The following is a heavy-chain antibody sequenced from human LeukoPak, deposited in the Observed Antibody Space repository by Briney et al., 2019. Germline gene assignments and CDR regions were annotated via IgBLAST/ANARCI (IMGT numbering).Heavy chain of an antibody. CDR3: ARALGGAIAAAGPFMDV. Sequence: PGGSLRLSCAASGFTFSSYAMHWVRQAPGKGLEWVAVISYDGSNKYYADSVKGRFTISRDNSKNTLYLQMNSLRAEDTAVYYCARALGGAIAAAGPFMDVWGQGTTVTVSS. CDR1: GFTFSSYA. CDR2: ISYDGSNK. D-gene: IGHD6-13*01. J-gene: IGHJ6*02. V-gene: IGHV3-30-3*01.